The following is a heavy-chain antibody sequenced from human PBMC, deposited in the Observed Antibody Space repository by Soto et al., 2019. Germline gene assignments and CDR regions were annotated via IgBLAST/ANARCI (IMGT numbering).Heavy chain of an antibody. CDR1: GFTFTSSA. CDR2: IVVGSGNT. CDR3: AAATYDYVWGSYRYRNAFDI. D-gene: IGHD3-16*02. V-gene: IGHV1-58*01. J-gene: IGHJ3*02. Sequence: QMQLVQSGPEVKKPGTSVKVSCKASGFTFTSSAVQWVRQARGQRLEWIGWIVVGSGNTNYAQKFQERVTITRDMSTSTAYMELSSLRSEETAVYYCAAATYDYVWGSYRYRNAFDIWGQGTMVTVSS.